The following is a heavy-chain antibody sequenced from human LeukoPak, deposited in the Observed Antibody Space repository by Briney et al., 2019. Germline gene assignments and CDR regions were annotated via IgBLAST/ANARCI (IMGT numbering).Heavy chain of an antibody. CDR1: GGSISSGSYY. CDR3: AREVDFWSQYYYYYMDV. V-gene: IGHV4-61*02. J-gene: IGHJ6*03. D-gene: IGHD3-3*01. CDR2: IYTSGST. Sequence: KPSRTLSLTCTVSGGSISSGSYYWSWIRQPAGKGLEWIGRIYTSGSTNYNPSLKSRVTISVDTSKNRFSLKLSSVTAADTAVYYCAREVDFWSQYYYYYMDVWGKGTTVTVSS.